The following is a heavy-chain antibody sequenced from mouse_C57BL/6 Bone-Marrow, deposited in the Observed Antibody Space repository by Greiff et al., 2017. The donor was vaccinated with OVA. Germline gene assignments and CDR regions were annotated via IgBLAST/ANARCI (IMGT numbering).Heavy chain of an antibody. V-gene: IGHV5-15*01. J-gene: IGHJ2*01. CDR1: GFTFSDYG. CDR3: ARYYGYFDY. Sequence: EVQGVESGGGLVQPGGSLKLSCAASGFTFSDYGMAWVRQAPRKGPEWVAFISNLAYSIYYADTVTGRFTISRENAKNTLYLEMSSLRSEDTAMYYCARYYGYFDYWGQGTTLTVSS. CDR2: ISNLAYSI. D-gene: IGHD1-1*01.